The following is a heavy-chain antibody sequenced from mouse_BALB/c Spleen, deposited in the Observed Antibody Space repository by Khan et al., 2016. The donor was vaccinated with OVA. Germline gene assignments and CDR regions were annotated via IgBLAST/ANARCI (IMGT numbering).Heavy chain of an antibody. CDR1: GFSLSRYN. D-gene: IGHD2-14*01. CDR2: IWGGGGT. J-gene: IGHJ4*01. CDR3: ARAYYRYAGYYAMYS. V-gene: IGHV2-6-4*01. Sequence: QVQLQQSGPGLVAPPQSLSITCTVSGFSLSRYNIHWVRQPPGKGLEWLGMIWGGGGTDYNSTLKSRLSIRKDNSKSQVLLKMNSLQTDDTAMYFCARAYYRYAGYYAMYSCGEGTSVTVSS.